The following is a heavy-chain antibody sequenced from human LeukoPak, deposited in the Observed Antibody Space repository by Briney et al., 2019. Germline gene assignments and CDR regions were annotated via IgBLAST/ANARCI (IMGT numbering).Heavy chain of an antibody. CDR3: ARGTMPTVTYYCDY. D-gene: IGHD2-2*01. CDR2: INHSGST. CDR1: AGSFSGYY. Sequence: ASETLSLTCAVYAGSFSGYYWSWIRQPPGKGLEWIGEINHSGSTNYNPSLRSRVTISVDTSKNQFSLKLSSVTAADTAVYYCARGTMPTVTYYCDYWGQGTLVTVSS. V-gene: IGHV4-34*01. J-gene: IGHJ4*02.